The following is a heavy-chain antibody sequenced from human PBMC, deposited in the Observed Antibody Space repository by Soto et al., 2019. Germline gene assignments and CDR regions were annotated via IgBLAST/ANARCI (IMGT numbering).Heavy chain of an antibody. Sequence: EVQLLESGGGLVQPGGSLRLSCAASAFTFSSYAMSWVRQAPGKGLEWVSAISGSGGSTYYADSVKGRFTISRDNSKNTLYLQMNSLRAEGTAVYYCAKDQSFSYYDRSGPWDYWGQGTLVTVSS. V-gene: IGHV3-23*01. CDR3: AKDQSFSYYDRSGPWDY. D-gene: IGHD3-22*01. J-gene: IGHJ4*02. CDR1: AFTFSSYA. CDR2: ISGSGGST.